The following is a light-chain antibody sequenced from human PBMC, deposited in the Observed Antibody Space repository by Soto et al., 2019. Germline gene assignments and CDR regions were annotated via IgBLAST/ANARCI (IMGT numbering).Light chain of an antibody. CDR1: QTICKW. CDR2: DAS. Sequence: DIQMTQSPSTLSASVGDRATITGRPSQTICKWLAWYQVTQGKAPQVXMHDASSLASGVPSRFSRSASGTEFTRPISSLQPDDFETYFCPQYSTYSWTFGQGTKVDI. V-gene: IGKV1-5*01. CDR3: PQYSTYSWT. J-gene: IGKJ1*01.